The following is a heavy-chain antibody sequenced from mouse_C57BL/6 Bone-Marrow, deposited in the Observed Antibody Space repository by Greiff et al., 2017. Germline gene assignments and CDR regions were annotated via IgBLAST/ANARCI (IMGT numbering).Heavy chain of an antibody. D-gene: IGHD2-1*01. CDR1: GFNIKNTY. V-gene: IGHV14-3*01. J-gene: IGHJ2*01. CDR2: IDPANGNT. Sequence: VQLKPSVAELVRPGASVKLSCTASGFNIKNTYMHWVKQRPDPGLEWIGRIDPANGNTKYAPKFQGKATITADTSSHTAYLQLSSLTSEDTAIYYCAKVCCNPLSFDYWGQGTTLTVSS. CDR3: AKVCCNPLSFDY.